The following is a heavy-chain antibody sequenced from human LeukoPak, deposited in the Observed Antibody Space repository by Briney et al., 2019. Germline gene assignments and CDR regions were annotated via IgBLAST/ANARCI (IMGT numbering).Heavy chain of an antibody. V-gene: IGHV4-38-2*02. CDR1: GYSISSGYY. D-gene: IGHD6-13*01. J-gene: IGHJ4*02. Sequence: SETLSLTCTVSGYSISSGYYWGWIRQPPGKGLEWIGSIYHSGSTYYNPSLKSRVTISVDTSKNQFSLKLSSVTAADTAVYYCARDHGYSSSWYGGRDFDYWGQGTLVTVSS. CDR3: ARDHGYSSSWYGGRDFDY. CDR2: IYHSGST.